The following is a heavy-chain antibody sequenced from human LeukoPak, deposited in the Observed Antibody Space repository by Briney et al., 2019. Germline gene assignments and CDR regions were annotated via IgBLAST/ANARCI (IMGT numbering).Heavy chain of an antibody. CDR3: ARARTVVIAIHDAFDI. Sequence: ASVKVSCKASGYTFTSYDINWVRQATGQGLEWMGWMNPNSGNTGYAQKFQGRVTITRNTSISTAYMELSSLRSEDTAVYYCARARTVVIAIHDAFDIWGQGTMVTVSS. V-gene: IGHV1-8*03. CDR1: GYTFTSYD. D-gene: IGHD2-21*01. J-gene: IGHJ3*02. CDR2: MNPNSGNT.